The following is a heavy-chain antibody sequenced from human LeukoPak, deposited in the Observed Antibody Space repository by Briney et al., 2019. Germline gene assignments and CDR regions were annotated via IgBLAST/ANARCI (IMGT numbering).Heavy chain of an antibody. CDR2: IYYSGST. Sequence: SETLSLTCTVSGGSISTYYWSWVRQPPGKGLEWIGYIYYSGSTNYNPSLKSRVTISLNTSMNQSFLNLNSVTAADTAEYFCARTPGSAYYPYYYMDVWGKGTTVTVSS. V-gene: IGHV4-59*01. CDR1: GGSISTYY. CDR3: ARTPGSAYYPYYYMDV. J-gene: IGHJ6*03. D-gene: IGHD6-19*01.